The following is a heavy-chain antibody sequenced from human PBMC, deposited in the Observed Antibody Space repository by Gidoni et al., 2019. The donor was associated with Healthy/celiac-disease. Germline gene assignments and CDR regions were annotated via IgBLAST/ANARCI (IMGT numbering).Heavy chain of an antibody. Sequence: EVQLVESGGGLVQPGGSLRLSCAASGFTFSSYWMSWVRQAPGKGLEWVANIKQDGSEKYYVDSVKGRFTISRDNAKNSLYLQMNSLRAEDTAVYYCARHDLYYDKVAFDIWGQGTMVTVSS. CDR2: IKQDGSEK. D-gene: IGHD3-22*01. CDR1: GFTFSSYW. CDR3: ARHDLYYDKVAFDI. V-gene: IGHV3-7*01. J-gene: IGHJ3*02.